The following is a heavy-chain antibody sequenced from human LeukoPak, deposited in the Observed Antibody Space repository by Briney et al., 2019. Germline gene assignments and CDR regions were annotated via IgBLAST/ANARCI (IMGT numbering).Heavy chain of an antibody. D-gene: IGHD2-15*01. J-gene: IGHJ4*02. CDR1: GGTFSSYA. Sequence: SVKVSCKASGGTFSSYAISWVRQAPGQGLEWMGTIIPILGIANYAQKFQGRVTITADKSTSTAYMELSSLRSEDTAVYYCASYCSGGSCYLSYNYWGQGTLVTVSS. CDR2: IIPILGIA. CDR3: ASYCSGGSCYLSYNY. V-gene: IGHV1-69*04.